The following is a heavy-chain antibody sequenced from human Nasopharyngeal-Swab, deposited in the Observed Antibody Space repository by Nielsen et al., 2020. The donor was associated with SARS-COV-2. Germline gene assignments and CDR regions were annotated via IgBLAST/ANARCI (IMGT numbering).Heavy chain of an antibody. CDR1: GGSISSSGYY. V-gene: IGHV4-39*07. CDR2: VPYTGYT. D-gene: IGHD2-2*01. CDR3: ARWADTRTSEAFDY. J-gene: IGHJ4*02. Sequence: SETLSLTCTVSGGSISSSGYYWGWIRQPPGKGLEWIGNVPYTGYTHYKSSLKRRVTMSVDTSKNQFSLKLSSVTAADTAVYYCARWADTRTSEAFDYWGQGTLVTVSS.